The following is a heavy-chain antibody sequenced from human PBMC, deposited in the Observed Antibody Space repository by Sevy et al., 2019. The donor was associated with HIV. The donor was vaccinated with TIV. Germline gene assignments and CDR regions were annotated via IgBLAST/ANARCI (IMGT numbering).Heavy chain of an antibody. J-gene: IGHJ4*02. D-gene: IGHD6-13*01. CDR1: GFTFSSYW. V-gene: IGHV3-7*01. CDR3: ARDGDEYSSSWYVY. CDR2: IKQDGSEK. Sequence: GGSLRLSCAASGFTFSSYWMSWVRQAPGKGLECVANIKQDGSEKYYVDSVKGRFTISRDNAKNSLYLQMNSLRAEDTAVYYCARDGDEYSSSWYVYWGQGTLVTVSS.